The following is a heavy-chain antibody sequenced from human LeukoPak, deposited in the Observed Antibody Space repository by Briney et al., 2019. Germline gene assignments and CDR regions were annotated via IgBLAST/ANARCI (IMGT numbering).Heavy chain of an antibody. CDR1: GGSISSYY. V-gene: IGHV4-4*07. J-gene: IGHJ4*02. CDR2: IYTSGST. D-gene: IGHD5-24*01. CDR3: AKAPWEEMATIFDY. Sequence: SETLSLTCTVSGGSISSYYWRWIRQPAGKGLEWIGRIYTSGSTNYNPSLKSRVTMSVDTSKNQLSLKLSSVTAADTAVYYCAKAPWEEMATIFDYWGQGTLVTVSS.